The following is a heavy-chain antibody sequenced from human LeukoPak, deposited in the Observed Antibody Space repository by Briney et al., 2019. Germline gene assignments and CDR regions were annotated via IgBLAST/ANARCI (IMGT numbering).Heavy chain of an antibody. CDR1: GYTFTSYG. CDR3: ARDPTGPTSRWELLNRYFDY. J-gene: IGHJ4*02. D-gene: IGHD1-26*01. CDR2: ISAYNGNT. V-gene: IGHV1-18*01. Sequence: ASVKVSCKASGYTFTSYGISWVRQAPGQGLEWMGWISAYNGNTNYAQKLQGRVTMTTDTSTSTAYMELRSLRSDDTAVYYCARDPTGPTSRWELLNRYFDYWSQGTLVTVSS.